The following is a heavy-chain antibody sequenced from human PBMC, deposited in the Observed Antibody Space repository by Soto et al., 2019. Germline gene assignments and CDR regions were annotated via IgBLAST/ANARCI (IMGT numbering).Heavy chain of an antibody. CDR3: AREGQNNYASSGYYFDYHGMDV. D-gene: IGHD3-22*01. J-gene: IGHJ6*01. Sequence: SSLKVSCKASGGTFSSYAINWVRPAPGQEHELMGGIIPIIRTPNYAQKFQGRVTITADEYTSTAYMELSSLRSEDTAVYYYAREGQNNYASSGYYFDYHGMDVW. V-gene: IGHV1-69*01. CDR1: GGTFSSYA. CDR2: IIPIIRTP.